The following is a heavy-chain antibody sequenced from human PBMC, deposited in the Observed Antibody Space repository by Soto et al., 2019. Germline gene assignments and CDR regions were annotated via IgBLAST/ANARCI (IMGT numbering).Heavy chain of an antibody. J-gene: IGHJ4*02. Sequence: QVQLVQSGAEVKKPGASVKVSCKASGYTFTSYGISWVRLAPGQGLEWMGWISAYNGNTNYAQKHQGRVTMTTDTSTSTAYMQLRSMRSDDTAVYYCARIFGGSYYGYFDYWGQGTLVTVSS. CDR1: GYTFTSYG. CDR2: ISAYNGNT. D-gene: IGHD1-26*01. CDR3: ARIFGGSYYGYFDY. V-gene: IGHV1-18*04.